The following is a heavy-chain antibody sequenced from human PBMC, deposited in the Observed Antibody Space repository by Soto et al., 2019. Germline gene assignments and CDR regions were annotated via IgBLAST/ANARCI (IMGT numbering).Heavy chain of an antibody. J-gene: IGHJ3*02. CDR1: GFTFGDYA. V-gene: IGHV3-49*04. D-gene: IGHD6-13*01. Sequence: GGPLRLSCTASGFTFGDYAMSWVRQAPGKGLEWVGFIRSKAYGGTTEYAASVKGRFTISRDDSKSIAYLQMNSLKTEDTAVYYCTREPKGYIGVSLFNFDIWGQGTMVTVSS. CDR3: TREPKGYIGVSLFNFDI. CDR2: IRSKAYGGTT.